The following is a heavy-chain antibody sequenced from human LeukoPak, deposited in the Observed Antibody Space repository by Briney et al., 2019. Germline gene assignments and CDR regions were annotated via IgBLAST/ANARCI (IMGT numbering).Heavy chain of an antibody. CDR1: GGSISSGFYY. J-gene: IGHJ2*01. CDR3: ARALIRGCSSTSCYSPAGGSDWYFDL. D-gene: IGHD2-2*01. CDR2: IYISGST. Sequence: PSETLSLTCTVSGGSISSGFYYWSWIRQPAGKGLEWIGRIYISGSTNYNPSLKSRVTMSVDTSKNQFSLKLSSVTAADTAVYYCARALIRGCSSTSCYSPAGGSDWYFDLWGRGTLVTVSS. V-gene: IGHV4-61*02.